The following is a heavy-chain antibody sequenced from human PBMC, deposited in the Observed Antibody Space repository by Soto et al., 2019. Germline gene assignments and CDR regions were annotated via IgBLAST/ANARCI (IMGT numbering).Heavy chain of an antibody. Sequence: EVRLVESGGGLVKPGESLRLSCAASGFTFRSYSLNWVRQAPGKGLEWVSSISGTSNDIYYADSVKGRFIISRDNARDSLYLQMYSLSAEDTAIYSCATSIAAHLGYYGMDVWVQGTTVTVSS. CDR3: ATSIAAHLGYYGMDV. V-gene: IGHV3-21*01. CDR2: ISGTSNDI. J-gene: IGHJ6*02. CDR1: GFTFRSYS. D-gene: IGHD6-6*01.